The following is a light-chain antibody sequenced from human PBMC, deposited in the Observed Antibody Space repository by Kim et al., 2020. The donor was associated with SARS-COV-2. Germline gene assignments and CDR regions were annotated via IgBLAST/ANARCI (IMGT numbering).Light chain of an antibody. CDR3: KTWDSSGNQVV. Sequence: ALGQTVRITRQGDSHRSYYASWYQQKPGQAPGVVIYDKKNRPSGIPDRFSGSSSGNTASLTSTGAQAEDEADYYWKTWDSSGNQVVFCGGTKRTVL. V-gene: IGLV3-19*01. J-gene: IGLJ2*01. CDR2: DKK. CDR1: SHRSYY.